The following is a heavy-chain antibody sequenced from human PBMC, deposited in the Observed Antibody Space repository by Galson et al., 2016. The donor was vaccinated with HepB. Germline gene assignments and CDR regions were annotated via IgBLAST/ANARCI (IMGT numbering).Heavy chain of an antibody. CDR1: GSNLGDSA. J-gene: IGHJ5*02. Sequence: SLRLSCAAYGSNLGDSAMHWVRQAPGKGLEWVAGISCNSVNTAYVDSVKGRFTISRDNAKNYLYLQMNSLRPEDTALYYCAKSGTYSSSSGWFDPWGQGTLVTVSS. V-gene: IGHV3-9*01. D-gene: IGHD6-6*01. CDR3: AKSGTYSSSSGWFDP. CDR2: ISCNSVNT.